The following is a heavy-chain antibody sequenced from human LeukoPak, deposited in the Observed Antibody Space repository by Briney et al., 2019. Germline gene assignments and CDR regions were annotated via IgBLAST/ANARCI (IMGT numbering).Heavy chain of an antibody. CDR3: ASAYYYDSSGYFYY. CDR2: IYYSGST. V-gene: IGHV4-39*01. CDR1: GGSISSSSYY. Sequence: PSETLSLTCTVSGGSISSSSYYWGWIRQPPGKGLEWIGSIYYSGSTYYNPSLKSRVTISVDTSKNQFSLKLSSVTAADTAVYYCASAYYYDSSGYFYYWGRGTLVTVSS. J-gene: IGHJ4*02. D-gene: IGHD3-22*01.